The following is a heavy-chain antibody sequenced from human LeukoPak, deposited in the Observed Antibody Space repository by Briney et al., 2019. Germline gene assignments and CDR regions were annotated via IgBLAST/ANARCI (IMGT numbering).Heavy chain of an antibody. CDR2: IIPIFGTA. CDR1: GGTFSSYA. CDR3: ARGLPSPADHYYMDV. J-gene: IGHJ6*03. D-gene: IGHD3-16*01. V-gene: IGHV1-69*05. Sequence: ASVKVSCKASGGTFSSYAISWVRQAPGQGLEWMGGIIPIFGTANYAQKFQGRVTITRATSASSAYMELSSLRSEDMAVYYCARGLPSPADHYYMDVWGKGTTVTVSS.